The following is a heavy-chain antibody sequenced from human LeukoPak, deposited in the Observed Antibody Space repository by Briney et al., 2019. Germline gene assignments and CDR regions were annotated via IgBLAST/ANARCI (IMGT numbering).Heavy chain of an antibody. D-gene: IGHD1-26*01. V-gene: IGHV4-34*01. J-gene: IGHJ4*02. Sequence: SETLSLTCAVYGGSFSGYYWSWIRQPPGKGLEWIGEINHSGSTNYNPSLKSRVTISVDTSKNQFSLKLSSATAADTAVYYCARQRDSGSFLDYWGQGTLVTVSS. CDR2: INHSGST. CDR3: ARQRDSGSFLDY. CDR1: GGSFSGYY.